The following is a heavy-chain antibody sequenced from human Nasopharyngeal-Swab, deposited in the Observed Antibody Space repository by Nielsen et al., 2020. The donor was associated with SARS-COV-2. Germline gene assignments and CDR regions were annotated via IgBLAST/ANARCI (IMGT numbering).Heavy chain of an antibody. V-gene: IGHV1-69*13. J-gene: IGHJ6*02. CDR2: IIPIFGTA. D-gene: IGHD3-16*02. CDR3: ARRNWSYDYVWGSYRSIRYYGMDV. Sequence: SVKVSCKASGGTFNSYAISWVRQAPGQGLEWMGGIIPIFGTANYAQKFQGRVTITADESTSTAYMELSSLRSEDTAVYYCARRNWSYDYVWGSYRSIRYYGMDVWGQGTTVTVSS. CDR1: GGTFNSYA.